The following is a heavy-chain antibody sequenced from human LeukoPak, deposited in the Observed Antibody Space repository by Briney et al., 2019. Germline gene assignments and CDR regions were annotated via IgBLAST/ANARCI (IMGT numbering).Heavy chain of an antibody. J-gene: IGHJ4*02. D-gene: IGHD1-1*01. V-gene: IGHV4-59*01. CDR2: IYYSGRT. CDR3: ARITDDGTPDC. CDR1: GGSISNYY. Sequence: PSETLSLTCSVSGGSISNYYWSWIRQTPGKGLEWIAYIYYSGRTNYNPSLKSRVTISVDTSKNQFSLRLSSVTAADTAVYYCARITDDGTPDCWGQGTLVTVSS.